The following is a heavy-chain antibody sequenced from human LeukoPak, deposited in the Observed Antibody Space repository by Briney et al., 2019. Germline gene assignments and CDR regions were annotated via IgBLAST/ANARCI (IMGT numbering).Heavy chain of an antibody. CDR1: GFTFSSYW. CDR2: IKQDVTEK. V-gene: IGHV3-7*05. CDR3: ARVSPQKYSSSKVPDY. J-gene: IGHJ4*02. D-gene: IGHD6-6*01. Sequence: GGSLRLSCAASGFTFSSYWMSWVRQAPGQGLEWVANIKQDVTEKYYVDSVKGRFTISRDNAKNSLYLQMNSLRAEDTAVYYCARVSPQKYSSSKVPDYWGQGTLVTVSS.